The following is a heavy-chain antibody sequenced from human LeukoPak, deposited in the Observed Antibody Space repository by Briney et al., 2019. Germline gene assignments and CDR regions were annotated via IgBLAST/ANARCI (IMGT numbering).Heavy chain of an antibody. CDR3: ARAGVRIGFDY. CDR2: IYHSGST. V-gene: IGHV4-4*02. Sequence: PSATLSLTCAVSGGSISSSNWWNWVRQPPGKGLEWIGEIYHSGSTNYNPSLKSRVTISVDTSKNQFSLKLSSVTAADTAVYYCARAGVRIGFDYWGQGTLVTVSS. J-gene: IGHJ4*02. CDR1: GGSISSSNW. D-gene: IGHD2-8*01.